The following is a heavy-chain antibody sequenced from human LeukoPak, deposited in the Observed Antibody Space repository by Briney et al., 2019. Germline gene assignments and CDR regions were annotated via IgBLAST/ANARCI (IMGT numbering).Heavy chain of an antibody. D-gene: IGHD6-19*01. J-gene: IGHJ4*02. CDR2: IYSGGST. CDR3: AIALGVSYSSGWYCYY. CDR1: GFTVSSNY. Sequence: PGGSLTLPCAASGFTVSSNYMSWVRQAPGKGLEWVSVIYSGGSTYYADSVKGRFTISRDNSKNTLYLQMNSLGAEDTAVYYCAIALGVSYSSGWYCYYWGEGTLVSVSS. V-gene: IGHV3-53*01.